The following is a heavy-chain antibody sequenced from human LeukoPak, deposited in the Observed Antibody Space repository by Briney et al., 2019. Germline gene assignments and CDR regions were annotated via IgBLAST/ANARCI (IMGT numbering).Heavy chain of an antibody. Sequence: SETLSLTCTVSGGSISSYYWSWIRQPPGKGLEWIGYIYYSGSTNYNPSLKSRVTISVDTSKNQFSLKLSSVTAADTAVYYRARLGLSITMVRGVIGHAFDIWGQGTMVTVSS. CDR3: ARLGLSITMVRGVIGHAFDI. D-gene: IGHD3-10*01. V-gene: IGHV4-59*08. CDR1: GGSISSYY. CDR2: IYYSGST. J-gene: IGHJ3*02.